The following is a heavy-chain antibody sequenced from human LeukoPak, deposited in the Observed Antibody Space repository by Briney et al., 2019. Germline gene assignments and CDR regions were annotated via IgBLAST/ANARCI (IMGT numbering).Heavy chain of an antibody. D-gene: IGHD2-21*02. CDR3: AKDAYCGGYCYSDSSYYGMDA. V-gene: IGHV3-30*18. J-gene: IGHJ6*02. CDR1: GFTFYSYG. Sequence: GGSLRLLCAGFGFTFYSYGMHWVRQAPGKGLEWVAVISCDGSNKYYADSVKGRFTISRDNSKNTLYLQMNSLRAEDTAVYYCAKDAYCGGYCYSDSSYYGMDACGHGNTVTVSS. CDR2: ISCDGSNK.